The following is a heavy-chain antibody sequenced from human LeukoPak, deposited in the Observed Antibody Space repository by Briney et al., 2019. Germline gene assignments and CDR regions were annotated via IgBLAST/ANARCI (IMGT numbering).Heavy chain of an antibody. J-gene: IGHJ4*02. CDR2: ISSSSSYI. CDR3: ARGRDYGDFEIDY. CDR1: GFTFSSYS. V-gene: IGHV3-21*01. Sequence: PGGSLRLSCAASGFTFSSYSMNWVRQAPGKGLEWVSSISSSSSYIYYADSVKGRFTISRDNAKNSLYLQMNSLRAEDTAVYYCARGRDYGDFEIDYWGQGTLVTVSS. D-gene: IGHD4-17*01.